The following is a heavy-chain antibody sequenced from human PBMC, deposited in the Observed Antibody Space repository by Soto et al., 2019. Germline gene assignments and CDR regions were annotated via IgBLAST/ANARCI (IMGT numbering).Heavy chain of an antibody. V-gene: IGHV4-39*07. D-gene: IGHD1-26*01. CDR1: GGSISSSSYY. J-gene: IGHJ6*02. CDR3: ARVLLGATRLDYYYYGMDV. CDR2: INHSGST. Sequence: SETLSLTCTVSGGSISSSSYYWGWIRQPPGKGLEWIGEINHSGSTNYNPSLKSRVTISVDTSKNQFSLKLSSVTAADTAVYYCARVLLGATRLDYYYYGMDVWGQGTTVTVSS.